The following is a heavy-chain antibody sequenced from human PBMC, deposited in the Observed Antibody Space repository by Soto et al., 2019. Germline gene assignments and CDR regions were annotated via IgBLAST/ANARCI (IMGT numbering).Heavy chain of an antibody. J-gene: IGHJ4*02. CDR3: ARGQTTYYYDRSGYYRFDY. D-gene: IGHD3-22*01. Sequence: SETLSLTCTVSGGSISSSSYYWGWIRQPPGKGLEWIGSIYYSGSTYYNPSLKSRVTISVDTSKNQFSLKLSSVTAADTAVYYCARGQTTYYYDRSGYYRFDYWGQGTLVTVS. CDR1: GGSISSSSYY. CDR2: IYYSGST. V-gene: IGHV4-39*01.